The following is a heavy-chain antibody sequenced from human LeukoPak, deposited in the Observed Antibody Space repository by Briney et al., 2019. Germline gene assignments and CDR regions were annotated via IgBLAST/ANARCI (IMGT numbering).Heavy chain of an antibody. D-gene: IGHD6-19*01. Sequence: PGGSLRLSCAASGFTFSSYSMNWVRQAPGKGLEWVSSISSSSSYIYYADSVKGRFTISRDNAKNSLYLQMNSLRAEDTAVYYCARDPRVVAGNYFDYWGQGILVTVSS. CDR1: GFTFSSYS. CDR2: ISSSSSYI. CDR3: ARDPRVVAGNYFDY. V-gene: IGHV3-21*01. J-gene: IGHJ4*02.